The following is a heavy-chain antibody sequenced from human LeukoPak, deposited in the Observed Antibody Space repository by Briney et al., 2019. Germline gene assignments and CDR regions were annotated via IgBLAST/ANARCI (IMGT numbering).Heavy chain of an antibody. CDR2: IIPIFGTA. D-gene: IGHD5-24*01. J-gene: IGHJ4*02. CDR1: GGTFSSYA. V-gene: IGHV1-69*05. CDR3: AREMATIYFDY. Sequence: PVKVSCKASGGTFSSYAISWVRQAPGQGLEWMGRIIPIFGTANYAQKFLGRVTITTDESTSTAYMELSSLRSEDTAVYYCAREMATIYFDYWGQGTLVTVSS.